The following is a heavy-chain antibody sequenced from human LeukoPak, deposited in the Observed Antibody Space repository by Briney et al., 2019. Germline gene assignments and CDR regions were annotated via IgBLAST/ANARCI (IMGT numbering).Heavy chain of an antibody. J-gene: IGHJ4*02. V-gene: IGHV3-21*01. CDR2: ISSSSSYI. Sequence: PGGSLRLSCAASGFTFSSYSMNWVRQAPGKGLEWVSSISSSSSYIYYADSVKGRFTISRDNAKNSLYLQMNSQRAEDTAVYYCARFKGRGFEFDYWGQGTLVTVSS. CDR1: GFTFSSYS. CDR3: ARFKGRGFEFDY.